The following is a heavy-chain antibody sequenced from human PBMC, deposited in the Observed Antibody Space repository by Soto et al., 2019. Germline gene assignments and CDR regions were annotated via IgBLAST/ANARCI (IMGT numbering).Heavy chain of an antibody. CDR1: GYSCTSYW. CDR3: ARHACRGVILTPPGY. V-gene: IGHV5-51*01. Sequence: GESLKISCKGSGYSCTSYWIGWVRQMPGKGLEGMWIIYPGYSDTRDSPSFQGQFTISADKSISTAYLQWSSLKASDNAMYYCARHACRGVILTPPGYWGQGTVVTVSS. CDR2: IYPGYSDT. J-gene: IGHJ4*02. D-gene: IGHD3-10*01.